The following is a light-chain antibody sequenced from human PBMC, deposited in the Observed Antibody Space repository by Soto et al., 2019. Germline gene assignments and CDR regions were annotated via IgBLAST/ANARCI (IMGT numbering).Light chain of an antibody. CDR1: QSVRSNH. Sequence: EIVLTQSPGTLSLSPGERATLSCRASQSVRSNHLAWYQQKPGQAPRLHIYDASSRAPGIPDRFSGSGSGTDFTLTISRLEPEDFAVYYCQQYGTSPRTFGRGTKLEI. CDR2: DAS. V-gene: IGKV3-20*01. CDR3: QQYGTSPRT. J-gene: IGKJ2*01.